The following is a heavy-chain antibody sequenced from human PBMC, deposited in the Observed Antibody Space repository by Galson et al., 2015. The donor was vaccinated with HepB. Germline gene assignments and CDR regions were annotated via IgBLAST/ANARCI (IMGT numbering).Heavy chain of an antibody. J-gene: IGHJ3*02. V-gene: IGHV3-9*01. Sequence: SLRLSCAASGFTFDDYAMHWVRHAPGKGLEWVSGISWNSGSIDYADSVKGRFTISRDNAKNSLYLQMNSLRAEDTALYYCAKDIFRFGDYGSTNAFEIWGQGTMVTVSS. CDR2: ISWNSGSI. D-gene: IGHD4-17*01. CDR1: GFTFDDYA. CDR3: AKDIFRFGDYGSTNAFEI.